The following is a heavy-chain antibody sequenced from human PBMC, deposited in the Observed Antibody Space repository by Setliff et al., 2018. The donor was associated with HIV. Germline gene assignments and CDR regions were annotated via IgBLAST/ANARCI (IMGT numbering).Heavy chain of an antibody. J-gene: IGHJ5*02. D-gene: IGHD3-16*01. Sequence: GASVKVSCKASGYTFTSYYMHWVRQAPGQGLEWMGIINPSGGSTSYAQKFQGRVTITADKSTNTAYMELSSLRSEDTAVYYCAKDRGRGNWLDPWGQGTLVTVSS. CDR3: AKDRGRGNWLDP. CDR2: INPSGGST. V-gene: IGHV1-46*01. CDR1: GYTFTSYY.